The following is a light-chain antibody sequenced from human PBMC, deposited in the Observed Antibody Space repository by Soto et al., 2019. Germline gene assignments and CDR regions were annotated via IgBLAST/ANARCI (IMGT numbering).Light chain of an antibody. V-gene: IGKV1-39*01. J-gene: IGKJ4*01. CDR1: QSITTY. CDR3: QQTYSAPPT. CDR2: GAS. Sequence: DIQMTQSPSSLSASLGDRVTITCRATQSITTYLNWYQQKPGKAPKLLIYGASNLQSGVPSRFSGSGSGTEFTLTISSLQPEDFATYYCQQTYSAPPTFGGGTKVEIK.